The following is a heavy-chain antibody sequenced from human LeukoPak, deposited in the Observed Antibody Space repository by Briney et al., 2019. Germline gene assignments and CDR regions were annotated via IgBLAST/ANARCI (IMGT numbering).Heavy chain of an antibody. D-gene: IGHD3-22*01. Sequence: SETLSLTCAVYGGSFSGYHWTWIRQPPGKGLEWIAEINYTGSANYNPSLKNRVTISIDTSKNQFSLRLTSVTAADTALYYCARGFSLFYYDSNGYYFDYWGRGTLVTVPS. V-gene: IGHV4-34*01. CDR1: GGSFSGYH. J-gene: IGHJ4*02. CDR2: INYTGSA. CDR3: ARGFSLFYYDSNGYYFDY.